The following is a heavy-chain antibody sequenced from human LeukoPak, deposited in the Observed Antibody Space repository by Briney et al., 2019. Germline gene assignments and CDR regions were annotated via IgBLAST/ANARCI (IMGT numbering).Heavy chain of an antibody. V-gene: IGHV4-31*03. J-gene: IGHJ2*01. CDR1: GGSISSGGSD. CDR2: INHSGST. D-gene: IGHD3-22*01. CDR3: ASAARQGFTMIVVPFFYFDL. Sequence: PSETLSLTCTVSGGSISSGGSDWGWIRQRPKRGLEWVGYINHSGSTYYNPSLGSRVTMSVDTSKNQFSLKLSSVTAADSAVYYCASAARQGFTMIVVPFFYFDLWGRGTLVTVSS.